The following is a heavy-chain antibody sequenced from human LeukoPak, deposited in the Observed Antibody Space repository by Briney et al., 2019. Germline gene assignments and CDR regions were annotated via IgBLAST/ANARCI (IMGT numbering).Heavy chain of an antibody. V-gene: IGHV1-8*01. D-gene: IGHD6-13*01. Sequence: ASVKVSCKSSGYTFTRYNSNWVRQPTGQGLEWMGWMNPNSGNTGYAQKFQGRIIVIRKTSISKDYLQLSSLTTEDTAIYYCARIAAAGNRRLNYWGQGTLVTVAS. CDR1: GYTFTRYN. CDR2: MNPNSGNT. CDR3: ARIAAAGNRRLNY. J-gene: IGHJ4*02.